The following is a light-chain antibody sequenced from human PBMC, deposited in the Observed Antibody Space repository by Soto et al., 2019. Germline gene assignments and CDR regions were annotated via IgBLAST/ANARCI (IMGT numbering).Light chain of an antibody. V-gene: IGLV2-8*01. Sequence: QSVLTQPPSASGSPGQSVAISCSGTSSDVGGYNYVSWYQQHPGKAPKLMIYDVNKRPSGVPDRFSGSKSGNTASLTVSGLQTEDEVDYYCISVAGRNKPAFGGETKLTV. CDR3: ISVAGRNKPA. CDR2: DVN. J-gene: IGLJ2*01. CDR1: SSDVGGYNY.